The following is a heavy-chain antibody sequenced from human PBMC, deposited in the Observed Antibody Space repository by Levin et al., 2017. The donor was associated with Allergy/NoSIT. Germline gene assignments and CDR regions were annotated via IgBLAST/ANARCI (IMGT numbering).Heavy chain of an antibody. CDR1: GFTFSGSA. CDR3: AYGSGSYESFDY. CDR2: IRSKANSYAT. J-gene: IGHJ4*02. D-gene: IGHD3-10*01. Sequence: GESLKISCAASGFTFSGSAMHWVRQASGKGLEWVGRIRSKANSYATAYAASVKGRFTISRDDSKNTAYLQMNSLKTEDTAVYYCAYGSGSYESFDYWGQGTLVTVSS. V-gene: IGHV3-73*01.